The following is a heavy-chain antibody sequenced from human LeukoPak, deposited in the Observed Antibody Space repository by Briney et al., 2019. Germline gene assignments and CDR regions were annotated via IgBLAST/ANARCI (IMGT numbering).Heavy chain of an antibody. CDR1: GFTFSSYA. D-gene: IGHD5-12*01. Sequence: GGSLRLSCAASGFTFSSYAMSWVRQAPGKGLEWVSAISGSGGSTYYADSVKGRFTISRDNSKNTLYLQMNSLRAEDTAVYYCAKDALYRYGGYAGQSYYYGMDVWGQGTMVTVSS. V-gene: IGHV3-23*01. CDR3: AKDALYRYGGYAGQSYYYGMDV. CDR2: ISGSGGST. J-gene: IGHJ6*02.